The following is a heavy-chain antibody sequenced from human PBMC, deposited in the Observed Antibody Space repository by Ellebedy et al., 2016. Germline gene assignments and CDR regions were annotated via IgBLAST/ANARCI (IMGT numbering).Heavy chain of an antibody. CDR1: GGSISSYF. Sequence: SETLSLTXTVSGGSISSYFWSWIRQPAGKGLEWIGRIQTSGRTNYSPSLKSRVTMSVDTSKNQFSLNLRSVTVADTAVYYCARVSETYYDTSGSYYGQAIDIWGQGTMVTVSS. CDR2: IQTSGRT. V-gene: IGHV4-4*07. D-gene: IGHD3-22*01. J-gene: IGHJ3*02. CDR3: ARVSETYYDTSGSYYGQAIDI.